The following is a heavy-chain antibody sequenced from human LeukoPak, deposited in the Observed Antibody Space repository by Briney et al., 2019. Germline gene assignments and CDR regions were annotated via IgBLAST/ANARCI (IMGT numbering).Heavy chain of an antibody. Sequence: ASVKVSCKASGYTFTSYYMHWVRQAPGQGLEWMGIINPSGGSTSYAQKFQGRVTMTRDMSTSTVYMELSSLRSEDTAVYYCATYHFRGDTSHYFDYWGQGTLVTVSS. J-gene: IGHJ4*02. CDR3: ATYHFRGDTSHYFDY. CDR1: GYTFTSYY. V-gene: IGHV1-46*01. D-gene: IGHD3-10*02. CDR2: INPSGGST.